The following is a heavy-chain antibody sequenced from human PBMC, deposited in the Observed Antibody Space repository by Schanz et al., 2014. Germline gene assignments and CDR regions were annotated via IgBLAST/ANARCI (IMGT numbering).Heavy chain of an antibody. V-gene: IGHV3-53*01. D-gene: IGHD5-12*01. CDR1: GFTVSSNY. Sequence: EVQLVESGGGLIQPGGSLRLSCAASGFTVSSNYMSWVRQAPGKGLEWVSVIYSGGSTYYADSVKGRFTISRDNSKNTVYLHMNSLRDEDTAVYYCAKDMNREATAPESWGQGTLVVVSS. CDR2: IYSGGST. CDR3: AKDMNREATAPES. J-gene: IGHJ5*02.